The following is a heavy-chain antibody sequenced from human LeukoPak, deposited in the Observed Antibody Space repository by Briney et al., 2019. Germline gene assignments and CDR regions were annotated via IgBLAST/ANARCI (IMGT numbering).Heavy chain of an antibody. CDR2: ISGSGATT. D-gene: IGHD3-10*01. V-gene: IGHV3-23*01. Sequence: GGSLRLSCAASGFTFRSNWMHWVRQAPGKGLEWVSVISGSGATTHYADSVKGRFTISRDNSKNTLYLQMNSLRGEDTAVYYCAKYRLVRGVITDYYFDYWGQGTLVTVSS. J-gene: IGHJ4*02. CDR1: GFTFRSNW. CDR3: AKYRLVRGVITDYYFDY.